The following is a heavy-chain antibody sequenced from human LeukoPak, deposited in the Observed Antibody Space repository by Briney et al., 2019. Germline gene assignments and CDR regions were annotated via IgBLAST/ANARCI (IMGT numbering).Heavy chain of an antibody. CDR3: AKGGPGSRH. CDR1: EFTFSSYA. D-gene: IGHD5-12*01. V-gene: IGHV3-23*01. Sequence: GGSLRLSCAATEFTFSSYAMSWVRQPPGKGLEWVSGISGGGGSTYYADSVKGRFTISRDTSKNTLYLQMNGLRADDTAVYYCAKGGPGSRHWGQGTLVTVSS. J-gene: IGHJ4*02. CDR2: ISGGGGST.